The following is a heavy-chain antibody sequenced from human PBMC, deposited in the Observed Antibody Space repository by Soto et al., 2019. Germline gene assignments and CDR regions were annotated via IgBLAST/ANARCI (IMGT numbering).Heavy chain of an antibody. CDR2: ISAYNGNT. CDR1: GYKFTSYF. Sequence: QVQLVQSGAEVKKPGASVKVSCKASGYKFTSYFITWVRQTPGQGLEWMGWISAYNGNTNYAQLFQGRVTMTTDTSTATAYMDMTSLGFDDTAIYYCARYYYDSSGYSSYYYGMDVWGQGTTVTVSS. CDR3: ARYYYDSSGYSSYYYGMDV. V-gene: IGHV1-18*04. D-gene: IGHD3-22*01. J-gene: IGHJ6*02.